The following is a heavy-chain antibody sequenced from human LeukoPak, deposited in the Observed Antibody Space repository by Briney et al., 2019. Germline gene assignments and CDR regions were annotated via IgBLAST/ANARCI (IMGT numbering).Heavy chain of an antibody. J-gene: IGHJ3*02. Sequence: ASVKVSCKTSGYTFTGYYIRWVRQAPGQGLEWMGWINPNNGGTNYAQKFQGRVTMTRDTSISTAYMELSRLRSDDTAVYYCARDRLTGYEDFDIWGQGTMATVSS. V-gene: IGHV1-2*02. CDR2: INPNNGGT. D-gene: IGHD3-9*01. CDR1: GYTFTGYY. CDR3: ARDRLTGYEDFDI.